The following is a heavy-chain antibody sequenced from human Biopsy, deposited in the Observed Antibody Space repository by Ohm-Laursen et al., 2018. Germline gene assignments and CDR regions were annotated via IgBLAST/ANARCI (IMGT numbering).Heavy chain of an antibody. CDR2: IFYSANT. CDR3: ARGDYFDSNGYFWFDP. V-gene: IGHV4-31*03. D-gene: IGHD3-22*01. Sequence: TLSLICTVSGVSINGGRYYWNWIRHHPGKGLEWIGNIFYSANTYYNPSLKSRVTISVDTSKNQFSLKLNSVTAADTAMYYCARGDYFDSNGYFWFDPWGQGTLVTVSS. J-gene: IGHJ5*02. CDR1: GVSINGGRYY.